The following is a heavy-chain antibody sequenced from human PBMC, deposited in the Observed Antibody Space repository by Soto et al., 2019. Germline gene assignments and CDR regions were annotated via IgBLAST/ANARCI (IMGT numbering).Heavy chain of an antibody. CDR3: AREDGDYSPSYYYYYGMDV. D-gene: IGHD4-17*01. Sequence: QVQLQESGPGLVKPSGTLSLTCAVSGGSISSSHWWSWVRQPPGKGREGIGEIFHSGSTNYNPSLESRVNLSVDKSKNQFSLNLASVTAADTAVYYCAREDGDYSPSYYYYYGMDVWGQGTTVTVSS. CDR2: IFHSGST. CDR1: GGSISSSHW. J-gene: IGHJ6*02. V-gene: IGHV4-4*02.